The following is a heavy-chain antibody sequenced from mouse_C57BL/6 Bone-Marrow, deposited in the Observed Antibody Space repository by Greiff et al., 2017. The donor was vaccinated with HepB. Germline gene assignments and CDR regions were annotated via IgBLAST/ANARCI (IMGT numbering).Heavy chain of an antibody. V-gene: IGHV1-15*01. CDR1: GYTFTDYE. D-gene: IGHD2-3*01. Sequence: QVQLQQSGAELVRPGASVTLSCKASGYTFTDYEMHWVKQTPVHGLEWIGAIDPETGGTAYNQKFKGKAILTADKSSSTAYMELRSLTSEDSAVYYCTRRVWLLLFDYWGRGTALTVSS. CDR2: IDPETGGT. J-gene: IGHJ2*01. CDR3: TRRVWLLLFDY.